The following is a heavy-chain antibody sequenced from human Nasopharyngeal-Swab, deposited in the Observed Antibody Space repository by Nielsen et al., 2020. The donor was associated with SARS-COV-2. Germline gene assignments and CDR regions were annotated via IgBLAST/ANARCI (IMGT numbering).Heavy chain of an antibody. D-gene: IGHD6-13*01. V-gene: IGHV1-2*02. J-gene: IGHJ6*02. CDR3: ARDGVVAAAYYYYYGMDV. CDR1: GYTFTGYY. CDR2: INPNSGGT. Sequence: ASVKVSCKASGYTFTGYYMHWVRQAPGQGREWMGWINPNSGGTNYAQKFQGRVTMTRDTYIRTAYMELSRLRSDDSAVYYCARDGVVAAAYYYYYGMDVWGQGTTVTVSS.